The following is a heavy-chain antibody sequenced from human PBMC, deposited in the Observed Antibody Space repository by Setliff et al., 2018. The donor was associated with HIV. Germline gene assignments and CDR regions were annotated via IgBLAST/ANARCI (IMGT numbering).Heavy chain of an antibody. Sequence: SETLSLTCSVSGYFISNGYYWGWIRQPPGKGLEWVGTIYQIGNTYYSPSLESRVSVSMDMSRNQFSVKLNSATAADTAVYYCARQAWHYDRDGYFIDYWGQGKLVTVSS. CDR2: IYQIGNT. D-gene: IGHD3-22*01. V-gene: IGHV4-38-2*02. CDR1: GYFISNGYY. CDR3: ARQAWHYDRDGYFIDY. J-gene: IGHJ4*02.